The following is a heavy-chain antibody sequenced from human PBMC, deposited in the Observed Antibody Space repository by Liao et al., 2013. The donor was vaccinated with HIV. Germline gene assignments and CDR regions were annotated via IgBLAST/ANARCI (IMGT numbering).Heavy chain of an antibody. D-gene: IGHD5-18*01. CDR1: GDTISTRGAY. V-gene: IGHV4-39*07. CDR2: IYYSGST. Sequence: QVQLQESGPGLVQPSETLSLTCNVSGDTISTRGAYWGWIRQPPGKGLEWIGNIYYSGSTNYNPSLKSRVTISVDTSKNQFSLKLSSVTAADTAVYYCARGPKSGYSYGIYYYYYYMDVWGKGTTVTVSS. CDR3: ARGPKSGYSYGIYYYYYYMDV. J-gene: IGHJ6*03.